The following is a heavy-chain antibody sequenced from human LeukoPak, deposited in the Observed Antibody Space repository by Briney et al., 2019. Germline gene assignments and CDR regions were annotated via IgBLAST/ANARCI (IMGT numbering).Heavy chain of an antibody. CDR3: ASNYKDAFDI. Sequence: SETLSLTCTVSGGSISTSNYYWGWIRQPPGKGLEWIGNIFYSGSTYYSPSLKSRVTISLDTSKNQFSLKLSSVTAADTAVYYCASNYKDAFDIWGQGTMVTVSS. V-gene: IGHV4-39*07. J-gene: IGHJ3*02. D-gene: IGHD5-24*01. CDR2: IFYSGST. CDR1: GGSISTSNYY.